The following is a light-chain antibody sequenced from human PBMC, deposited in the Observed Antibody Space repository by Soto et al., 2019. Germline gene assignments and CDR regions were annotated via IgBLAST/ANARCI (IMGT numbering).Light chain of an antibody. CDR1: QSISSW. V-gene: IGKV1-5*03. Sequence: DIQMTQSPSTLSAFVGDRVTITCRASQSISSWLAWYQQKPGKAPNLLIYKASSLESGVPSRFSGSGSGTEFTLTFSCLQPDDVATYYCQEYSSYSSWTFGQGTKV. CDR2: KAS. J-gene: IGKJ1*01. CDR3: QEYSSYSSWT.